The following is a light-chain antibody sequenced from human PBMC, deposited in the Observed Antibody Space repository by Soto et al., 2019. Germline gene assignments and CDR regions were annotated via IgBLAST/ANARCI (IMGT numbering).Light chain of an antibody. Sequence: EIVLTQSPHSLPVPPGEPASIXXRSXRNLLHSNGYYYLAWYQQRPGQAPRXXISGASTRATGVPVRFSGSGSGTEFTLTISSLQPDDFATYYCQQYTGFSRTFGQGTKVDIK. CDR2: GAS. V-gene: IGKV3-15*01. CDR1: RNLLHSNGYY. CDR3: QQYTGFSRT. J-gene: IGKJ1*01.